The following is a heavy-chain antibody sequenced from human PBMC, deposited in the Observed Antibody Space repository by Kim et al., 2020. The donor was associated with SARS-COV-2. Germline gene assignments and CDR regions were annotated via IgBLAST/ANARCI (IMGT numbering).Heavy chain of an antibody. V-gene: IGHV3-64D*06. CDR1: GFTFSSYA. J-gene: IGHJ4*02. D-gene: IGHD3-10*01. Sequence: GGSLRLSCSASGFTFSSYAMHWVRQAPGKGLEYVSAISSNGGSTYYADSVKGRFTISRDNSKNTLYLQMSSLRAEDTAVYYCVKDLRFGELGFDYWGQGTLVTVSS. CDR3: VKDLRFGELGFDY. CDR2: ISSNGGST.